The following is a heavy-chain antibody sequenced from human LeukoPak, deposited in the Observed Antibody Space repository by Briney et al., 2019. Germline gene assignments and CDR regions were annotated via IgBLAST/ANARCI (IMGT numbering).Heavy chain of an antibody. Sequence: SETLSLTCTVAGGSISGYYWSWIRQPPGKGLEWIGYMYYSVSTKYNPSLKSRVNISVDTSKNQLTLKLSSVTAADTAVYYCARQDYYYYMDVWGKGTTVTVSS. CDR3: ARQDYYYYMDV. J-gene: IGHJ6*03. V-gene: IGHV4-59*08. CDR2: MYYSVST. CDR1: GGSISGYY.